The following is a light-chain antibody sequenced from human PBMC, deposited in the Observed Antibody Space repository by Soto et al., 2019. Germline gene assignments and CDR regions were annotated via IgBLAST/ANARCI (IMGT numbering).Light chain of an antibody. CDR2: DAS. V-gene: IGKV3-11*01. CDR3: QQRSNWRGT. J-gene: IGKJ4*01. CDR1: QSISKY. Sequence: DIVLTQSPATLSFSPGERATLSCRASQSISKYLAWYQQKPGQAPRLLIYDASNRATGIPARFSGSGSGTDFTLTISSLEPEDFAVYYCQQRSNWRGTFGGGTTVEI.